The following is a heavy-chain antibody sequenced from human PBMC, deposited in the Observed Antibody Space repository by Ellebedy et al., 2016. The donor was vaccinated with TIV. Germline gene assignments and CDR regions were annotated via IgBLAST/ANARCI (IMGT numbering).Heavy chain of an antibody. J-gene: IGHJ5*02. CDR3: ARLAGGSGGASFDL. CDR2: IYPDDSDT. Sequence: GESLKIPXQSSGYTLTKYLPAWVRHMPETGLEYMGVIYPDDSDTKYSPSFLGPVTISADKSTTNVFLQWNSLKASDTAIYYCARLAGGSGGASFDLWGQGTVVSVSS. D-gene: IGHD1-26*01. CDR1: GYTLTKYL. V-gene: IGHV5-51*01.